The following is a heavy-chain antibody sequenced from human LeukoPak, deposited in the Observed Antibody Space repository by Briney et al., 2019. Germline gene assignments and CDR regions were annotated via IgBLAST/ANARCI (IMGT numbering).Heavy chain of an antibody. Sequence: PGGFLRLSCEASEFTFSTYWMTWVRQAPGKGLEWVANIKRDGSDEHYLDSVQGRFTISRDNAKNSLYLQMNSLRAEDTAVYYCARDYTYCSGGTCYDRFDYWGQGTLVTVSS. CDR1: EFTFSTYW. D-gene: IGHD2-15*01. J-gene: IGHJ4*02. CDR2: IKRDGSDE. CDR3: ARDYTYCSGGTCYDRFDY. V-gene: IGHV3-7*01.